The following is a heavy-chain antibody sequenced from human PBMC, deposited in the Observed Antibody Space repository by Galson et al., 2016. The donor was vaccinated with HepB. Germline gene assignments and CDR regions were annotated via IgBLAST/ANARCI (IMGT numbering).Heavy chain of an antibody. V-gene: IGHV1-46*01. D-gene: IGHD3-3*01. CDR1: GYTFTAYF. CDR3: ARGDLNYYYALDV. J-gene: IGHJ6*02. CDR2: INPNVGST. Sequence: SVKVSCKASGYTFTAYFIYWVRQAPGQGLEWTGFINPNVGSTTFAQKFQDRVTMTRDTSTSTVFMELSSLRSEDTAVYFCARGDLNYYYALDVWGQGTTVTVSS.